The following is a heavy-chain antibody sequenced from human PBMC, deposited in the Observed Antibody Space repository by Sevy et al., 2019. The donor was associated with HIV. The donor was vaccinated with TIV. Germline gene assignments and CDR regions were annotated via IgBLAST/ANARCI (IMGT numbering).Heavy chain of an antibody. Sequence: LTCAASGFAFYDYSMSWIRQAPGKGLEWVATLSFGCGKINYADSVKGRFTISRDNSKNSFYLQMDNLRVEDTALYYGAREGCTRPHDYWGQRTRVTVSS. CDR1: GFAFYDYS. J-gene: IGHJ4*02. D-gene: IGHD2-8*01. CDR2: LSFGCGKI. CDR3: AREGCTRPHDY. V-gene: IGHV3-23*01.